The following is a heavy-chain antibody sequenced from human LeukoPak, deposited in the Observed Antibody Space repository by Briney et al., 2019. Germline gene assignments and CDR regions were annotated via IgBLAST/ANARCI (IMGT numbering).Heavy chain of an antibody. CDR3: ATPAAGPGAEYSLY. V-gene: IGHV3-21*01. J-gene: IGHJ1*01. Sequence: PGGSLRLSCAASGFTFSNYGMHWVRQAPGKGLEWVSSIDFTSRYIYNADSVKGRFTTSRDNAKNSLDLQMNSLKVEDTAVYYCATPAAGPGAEYSLYWGQGTLVIVSS. CDR2: IDFTSRYI. D-gene: IGHD6-13*01. CDR1: GFTFSNYG.